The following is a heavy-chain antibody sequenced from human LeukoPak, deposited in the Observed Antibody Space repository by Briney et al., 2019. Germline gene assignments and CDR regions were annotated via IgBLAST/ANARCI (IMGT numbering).Heavy chain of an antibody. J-gene: IGHJ4*02. D-gene: IGHD2-15*01. CDR2: ISGSGGST. Sequence: GGSLRLSCAASGFTFSSYAMSWVRQAPGKGLEWVSAISGSGGSTYYADSVKGRFTISRDNSKNTLYLQMNSLRAEDTAVYYCAKDLSGWRAPYYFDYWGQGTLVTVSS. V-gene: IGHV3-23*01. CDR3: AKDLSGWRAPYYFDY. CDR1: GFTFSSYA.